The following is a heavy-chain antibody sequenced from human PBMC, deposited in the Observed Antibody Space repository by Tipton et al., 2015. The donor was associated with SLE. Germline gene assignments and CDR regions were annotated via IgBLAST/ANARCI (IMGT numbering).Heavy chain of an antibody. Sequence: LRLSCTVSVGSISSHYWSWIRQPPGKGLEWVGYIHYSGNTDYNPSLKSRVTMSVDTSKKQFSLKLTSVTAADTAVYYCARGRDGYNSFDYWGQGIPVIVSS. J-gene: IGHJ4*02. CDR1: VGSISSHY. CDR2: IHYSGNT. V-gene: IGHV4-59*11. CDR3: ARGRDGYNSFDY. D-gene: IGHD5-24*01.